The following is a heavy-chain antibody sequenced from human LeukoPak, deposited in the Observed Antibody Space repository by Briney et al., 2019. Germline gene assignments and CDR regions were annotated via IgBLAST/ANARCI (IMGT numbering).Heavy chain of an antibody. Sequence: GASVKVSCKASGYTFTNYGISWVRQAPGQGLEWMGWISGYNGNTKYAQKFQGRVTMTTDTSTTTAYIELRSLRSDDTAVYYCARASAFNWNDYWGQGTLVTVSS. V-gene: IGHV1-18*01. J-gene: IGHJ4*02. D-gene: IGHD1-1*01. CDR3: ARASAFNWNDY. CDR1: GYTFTNYG. CDR2: ISGYNGNT.